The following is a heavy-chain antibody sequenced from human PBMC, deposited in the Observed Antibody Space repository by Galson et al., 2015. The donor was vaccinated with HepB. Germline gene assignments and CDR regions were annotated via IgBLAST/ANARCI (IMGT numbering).Heavy chain of an antibody. D-gene: IGHD2-2*01. J-gene: IGHJ5*02. V-gene: IGHV3-30-3*01. CDR2: ISYDGSNK. CDR1: GFTFSSYA. Sequence: SLRLSCAASGFTFSSYAMHWVRQAPGKGLEWVAVISYDGSNKYYADSVKGRFTISRDNSKNTLYLQMNSLKTEDTAVYYCTTDPLMLVVVPAAMDNWFDPWGQGTLVTVSS. CDR3: TTDPLMLVVVPAAMDNWFDP.